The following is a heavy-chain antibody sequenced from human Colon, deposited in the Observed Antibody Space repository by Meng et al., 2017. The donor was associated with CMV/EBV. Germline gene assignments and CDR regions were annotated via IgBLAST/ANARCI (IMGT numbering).Heavy chain of an antibody. Sequence: GGSLRLSCAASGFTFSDYFMTWIRQAPGKGLEWLSYISHTGQALYYADSVKGRFTMSRGNARKSLYLQMNSLRAEDTAIYYCAREGRKAADIWGQGTLVTVSS. J-gene: IGHJ4*02. V-gene: IGHV3-11*01. CDR3: AREGRKAADI. D-gene: IGHD6-6*01. CDR1: GFTFSDYF. CDR2: ISHTGQAL.